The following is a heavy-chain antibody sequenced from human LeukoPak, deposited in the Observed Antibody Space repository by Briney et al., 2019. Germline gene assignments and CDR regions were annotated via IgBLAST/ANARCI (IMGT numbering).Heavy chain of an antibody. CDR3: AKSSLLEWLSRQSWFDS. J-gene: IGHJ5*01. D-gene: IGHD3-3*01. CDR1: GFNLYNYA. Sequence: PGGSLRLSCAASGFNLYNYAMSWVRQAPGKGLEWVSGISASGGNTYDSDSVKGRFTISRDNSKNTLYLQMNSLRAEDTAVFHCAKSSLLEWLSRQSWFDSWGQGTLVTVSS. CDR2: ISASGGNT. V-gene: IGHV3-23*01.